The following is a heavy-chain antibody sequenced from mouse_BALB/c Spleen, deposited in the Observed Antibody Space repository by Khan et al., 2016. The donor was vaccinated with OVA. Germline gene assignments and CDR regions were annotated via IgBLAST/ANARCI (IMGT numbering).Heavy chain of an antibody. V-gene: IGHV1S41*01. D-gene: IGHD1-1*01. CDR2: VAPGSGIT. J-gene: IGHJ4*01. Sequence: DLVKPGASVKLSCKASGYTFTSYWINWIKQRPGQGLEWIGRVAPGSGITYYKEMFKGKATLTEDTSSSTAYIQLSSLSSEDSAVYFCARSRYYYGSNLYAMDYWGQGTSVTVSS. CDR3: ARSRYYYGSNLYAMDY. CDR1: GYTFTSYW.